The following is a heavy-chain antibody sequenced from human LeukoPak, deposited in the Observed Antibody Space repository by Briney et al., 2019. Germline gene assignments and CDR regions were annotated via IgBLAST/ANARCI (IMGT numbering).Heavy chain of an antibody. J-gene: IGHJ4*02. Sequence: ASVKVSCKASGYTFTRFYIHWVRQAPGQGPEWMGIINPSGGSGNNAQKFQGRVTMTRDMSTSTVYMELSSLRSEDTAVYYCARALAAAAGRRAAMMGDWGQGTLVTVSS. CDR2: INPSGGSG. CDR3: ARALAAAAGRRAAMMGD. V-gene: IGHV1-46*01. CDR1: GYTFTRFY. D-gene: IGHD6-13*01.